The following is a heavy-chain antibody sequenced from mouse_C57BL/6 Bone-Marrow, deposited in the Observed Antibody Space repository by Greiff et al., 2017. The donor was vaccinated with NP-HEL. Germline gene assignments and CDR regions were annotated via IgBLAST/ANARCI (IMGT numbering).Heavy chain of an antibody. CDR1: GYAFSSYW. D-gene: IGHD1-1*01. CDR2: IYPGDGDT. V-gene: IGHV1-80*01. CDR3: ARKEGFYYYGRGYFDV. J-gene: IGHJ1*03. Sequence: LVESGASVKISCKASGYAFSSYWMNWVKQRPGKGLEWIGQIYPGDGDTNYNGKFKGKATLTADKSSSTAYMQLSSLTSEDSAVYFCARKEGFYYYGRGYFDVWGTGTTVTVSS.